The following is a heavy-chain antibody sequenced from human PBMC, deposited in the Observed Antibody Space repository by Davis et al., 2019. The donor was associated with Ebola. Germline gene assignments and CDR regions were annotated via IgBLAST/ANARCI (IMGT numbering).Heavy chain of an antibody. Sequence: ASVKVSCKASGYTFNSHGISWVRQAPGQGLEWMAWISAYNGHTNYAQKFQGRLTLTTDTSTSTVYMELRSLTSDDTAVYYCARSITMVRGVSWFDPWGQGTLVTVSS. V-gene: IGHV1-18*01. CDR3: ARSITMVRGVSWFDP. D-gene: IGHD3-10*01. CDR2: ISAYNGHT. CDR1: GYTFNSHG. J-gene: IGHJ5*02.